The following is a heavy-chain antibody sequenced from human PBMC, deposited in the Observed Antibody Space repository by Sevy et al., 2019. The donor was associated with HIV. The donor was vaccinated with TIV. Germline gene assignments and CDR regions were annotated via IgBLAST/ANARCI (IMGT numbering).Heavy chain of an antibody. J-gene: IGHJ5*02. CDR1: GLTPGAFA. D-gene: IGHD1-7*01. V-gene: IGHV3-23*01. CDR2: ISGSGGLT. CDR3: AKPNWNFRADWFDT. Sequence: GGSLRLSCKVTGLTPGAFAMSWVHQTPGKGLEWISSISGSGGLTHYADSVKGRFTISRDKSKGTVDLEMNSLRGDDTAVYYCAKPNWNFRADWFDTWGQGTLVTVSS.